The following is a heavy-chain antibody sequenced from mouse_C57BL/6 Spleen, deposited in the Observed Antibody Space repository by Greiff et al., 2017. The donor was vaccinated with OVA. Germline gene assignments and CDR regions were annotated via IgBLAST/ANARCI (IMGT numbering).Heavy chain of an antibody. CDR2: INPGSGGT. J-gene: IGHJ4*01. CDR1: GYAFTNYL. CDR3: ARGGYYYGSSYYYAMDY. D-gene: IGHD1-1*01. V-gene: IGHV1-54*01. Sequence: QVQLQQSGAELVRPGTSVKVSCKASGYAFTNYLIEWVKQRPGQGLEWIGVINPGSGGTNYNEKFKGKATLTADKSSSTAYMQLSSLTSEDSAVYFCARGGYYYGSSYYYAMDYWGQGTSVTVSS.